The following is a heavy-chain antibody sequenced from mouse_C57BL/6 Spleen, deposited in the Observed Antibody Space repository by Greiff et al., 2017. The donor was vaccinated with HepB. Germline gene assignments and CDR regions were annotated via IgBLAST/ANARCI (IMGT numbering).Heavy chain of an antibody. Sequence: EVKLQESGPGLVKPSQSLSLTCSVTGYSITSGYYWNWIRQFPGNKLEWMGYISYDGSNNYNPSLKNRISITRDTSKNQFFLKLNSVTTEDTATYYCARDDTTAPYYFDYWGQGTTLTVSS. CDR1: GYSITSGYY. CDR3: ARDDTTAPYYFDY. J-gene: IGHJ2*01. V-gene: IGHV3-6*01. D-gene: IGHD1-2*01. CDR2: ISYDGSN.